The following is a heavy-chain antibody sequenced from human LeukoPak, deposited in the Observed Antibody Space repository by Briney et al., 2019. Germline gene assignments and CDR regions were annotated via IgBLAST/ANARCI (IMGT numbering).Heavy chain of an antibody. CDR1: GFTFSTYT. CDR3: ARDYYDSSASATFDY. Sequence: PGESLRLSCEASGFTFSTYTVNWVRQAPGKGLEWVSSIASDTTYMKYADSVKGRFSVSRDNAKNSVFLEMKSLRDDDTAVYFCARDYYDSSASATFDYWGRGTLVTVSS. J-gene: IGHJ4*02. CDR2: IASDTTYM. D-gene: IGHD3-22*01. V-gene: IGHV3-21*06.